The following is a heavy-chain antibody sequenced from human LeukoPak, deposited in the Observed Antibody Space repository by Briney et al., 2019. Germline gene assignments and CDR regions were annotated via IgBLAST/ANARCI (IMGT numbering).Heavy chain of an antibody. CDR3: ARERLSYCGADCP. V-gene: IGHV3-74*01. CDR2: INGDGRDT. CDR1: GFTFNNYW. D-gene: IGHD2-21*02. J-gene: IGHJ5*02. Sequence: GGSLRLSCVTSGFTFNNYWMHWVRQAPGKGPVWVSCINGDGRDTLYADSVKGRFTISRDNAKNTVYLQMSSLRVEDTAIYYCARERLSYCGADCPWGQGTQVTVSS.